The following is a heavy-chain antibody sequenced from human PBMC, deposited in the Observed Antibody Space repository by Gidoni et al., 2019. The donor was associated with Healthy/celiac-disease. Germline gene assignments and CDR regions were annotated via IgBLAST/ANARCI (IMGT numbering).Heavy chain of an antibody. D-gene: IGHD2-2*01. CDR1: GFTFSSYL. V-gene: IGHV3-7*03. Sequence: EVQLVESGGGLVRPGGSLRLSCAASGFTFSSYLMRWVRRAPGKGLEWVANIKQDGSEKYYVDSVKGRFTISRDNAKNSLYLQMNSLRAEDTAVYYCARVSIVVVPAATLIKQYYYYYYGMDVWGQGTTVTVSS. J-gene: IGHJ6*02. CDR2: IKQDGSEK. CDR3: ARVSIVVVPAATLIKQYYYYYYGMDV.